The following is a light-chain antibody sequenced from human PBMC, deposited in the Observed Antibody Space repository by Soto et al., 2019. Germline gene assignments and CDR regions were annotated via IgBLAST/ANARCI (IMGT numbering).Light chain of an antibody. CDR2: RND. J-gene: IGLJ3*02. Sequence: QSVLTQPPSASGTPGQRVTISCSGSSFNIGNNYVYWYQQFPGTAPKLLIYRNDQRPSGVPDRFSGSRSGTAASLAISGLRSEDEADYYCATWDATLNGRVFGGGTKLTVL. CDR1: SFNIGNNY. V-gene: IGLV1-47*01. CDR3: ATWDATLNGRV.